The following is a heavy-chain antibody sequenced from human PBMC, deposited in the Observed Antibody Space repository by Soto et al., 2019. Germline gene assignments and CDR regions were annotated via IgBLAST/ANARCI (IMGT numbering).Heavy chain of an antibody. J-gene: IGHJ4*02. Sequence: SETLSLTCTVSGGSISSSTYYWGWIRQPPGKGLEWIGSIYYSGSTYYNPSLKSRVTISVDTSKNQFSLKLTSVTAADTAVYYCATLPISTSWSPFDYWGQGTLVTVSS. D-gene: IGHD6-13*01. CDR1: GGSISSSTYY. CDR3: ATLPISTSWSPFDY. V-gene: IGHV4-39*01. CDR2: IYYSGST.